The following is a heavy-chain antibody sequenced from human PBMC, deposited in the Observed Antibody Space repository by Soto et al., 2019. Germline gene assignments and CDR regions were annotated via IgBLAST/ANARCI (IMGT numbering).Heavy chain of an antibody. Sequence: GGTLSLSCTVSGSVFSNYSMNRVRQAPGKGLEWVSSISSSSSYIYYADSVKGRFTISRDNAKNSLYLQMNSLRAEYTAVYYCASFSSWPPGPPWGQGTLVTVSS. CDR2: ISSSSSYI. CDR1: GSVFSNYS. V-gene: IGHV3-21*01. CDR3: ASFSSWPPGPP. D-gene: IGHD6-13*01. J-gene: IGHJ5*02.